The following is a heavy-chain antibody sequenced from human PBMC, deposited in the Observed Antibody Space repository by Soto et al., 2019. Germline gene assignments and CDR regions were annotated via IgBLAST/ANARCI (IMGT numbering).Heavy chain of an antibody. J-gene: IGHJ4*02. CDR1: GDTFSFYS. Sequence: SVKVSCKASGDTFSFYSINWVRQAPGLGLEWMGRVNPILSMSNYAQRFQGRVTMTTDKSTSTAYMELSGLRSEDTAMYYCATSYGSGYRAFDYWGQGALVTVSS. CDR2: VNPILSMS. D-gene: IGHD3-10*01. CDR3: ATSYGSGYRAFDY. V-gene: IGHV1-69*02.